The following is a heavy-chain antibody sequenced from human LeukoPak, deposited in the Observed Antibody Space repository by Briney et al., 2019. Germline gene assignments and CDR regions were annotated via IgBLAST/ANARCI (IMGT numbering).Heavy chain of an antibody. CDR3: ARGWYSSGWYDY. D-gene: IGHD6-19*01. V-gene: IGHV3-7*01. Sequence: GGSLSLPCAASGFTFSSYWMIWVRQAPGKGLEWVANIKQDGSEKHYVDSVKGRFTISRHNAKNSLYLQMNSLRAEDTAVYYCARGWYSSGWYDYWGQGTLVTVSS. CDR1: GFTFSSYW. J-gene: IGHJ4*02. CDR2: IKQDGSEK.